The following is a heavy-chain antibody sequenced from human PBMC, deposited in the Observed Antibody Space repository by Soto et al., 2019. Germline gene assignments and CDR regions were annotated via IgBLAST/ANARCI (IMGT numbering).Heavy chain of an antibody. J-gene: IGHJ4*02. CDR1: EVTFSTYT. V-gene: IGHV3-21*01. CDR3: ARESRIQLWPGKAIDY. Sequence: PGGSMSLSSSASEVTFSTYTRHWVRQTPGNGLEWVSSISSSSSYICYADSVKGRFTISRDNAKNSLYLQMNSLRAEDTAVYYCARESRIQLWPGKAIDYWGQGTLVTVSS. D-gene: IGHD5-18*01. CDR2: ISSSSSYI.